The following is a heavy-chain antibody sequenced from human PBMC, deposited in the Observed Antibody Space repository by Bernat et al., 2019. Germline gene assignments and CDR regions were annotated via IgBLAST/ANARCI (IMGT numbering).Heavy chain of an antibody. Sequence: QVQLVQSGAEVKKPGASVKVSCKASGYTFTSYYMHWVRQAPGQGLEWMGIINPSGGSTSYAQKFQGRVTITRDTSASTAYMELSSLRSEDTAVYYCARLNRVGWFDYWGQGTLVTVSS. CDR2: INPSGGST. J-gene: IGHJ4*02. CDR1: GYTFTSYY. V-gene: IGHV1-46*01. D-gene: IGHD6-19*01. CDR3: ARLNRVGWFDY.